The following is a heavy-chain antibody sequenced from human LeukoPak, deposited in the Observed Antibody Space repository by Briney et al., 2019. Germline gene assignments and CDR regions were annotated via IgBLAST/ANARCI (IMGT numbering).Heavy chain of an antibody. D-gene: IGHD6-19*01. CDR3: ARYSSGFDY. CDR1: GGSISSYY. J-gene: IGHJ4*02. Sequence: PSETLSLTCTVSGGSISSYYWSWIRQPPGKGLEWIGYIYYSGSTNYNPSLMSRVTISVDTSKNQFSLKLSSVTAADTAVYYCARYSSGFDYWGQGTLVTVSS. CDR2: IYYSGST. V-gene: IGHV4-59*08.